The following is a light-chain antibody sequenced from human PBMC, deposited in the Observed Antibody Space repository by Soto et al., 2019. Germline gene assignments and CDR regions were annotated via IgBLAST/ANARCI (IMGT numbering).Light chain of an antibody. J-gene: IGKJ2*01. CDR1: QSVSSN. CDR3: QQYDNWPPYT. V-gene: IGKV3-15*01. Sequence: EIVMTQSPATLSVSPGERATLSCRASQSVSSNLAWYQQKPGPAPRLLIYAASTRATDIPARFSGSGSGTEFTLTISSLQSEDFAVYYCQQYDNWPPYTFGQGTKLEIK. CDR2: AAS.